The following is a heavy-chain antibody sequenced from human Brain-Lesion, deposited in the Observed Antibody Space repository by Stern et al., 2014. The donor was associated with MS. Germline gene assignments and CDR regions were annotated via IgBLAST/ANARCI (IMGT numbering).Heavy chain of an antibody. CDR1: GFTFTSSA. CDR2: IVVGSGKT. Sequence: QLVPSGPEVKKPGTSVKVSCKASGFTFTSSAVQWVRQARGQPLEWIGWIVVGSGKTNYAQKVQERVTITRDMSTSTAYMELSSLRSEDTAVYYCAADPTTGSSSWYYIPNWFDPWGQGTLVTVSS. CDR3: AADPTTGSSSWYYIPNWFDP. J-gene: IGHJ5*02. D-gene: IGHD6-13*01. V-gene: IGHV1-58*01.